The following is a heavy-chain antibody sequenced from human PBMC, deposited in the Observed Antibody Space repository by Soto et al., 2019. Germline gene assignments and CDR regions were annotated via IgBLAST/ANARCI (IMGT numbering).Heavy chain of an antibody. V-gene: IGHV3-23*01. Sequence: EVRLLESGGGLEQPGGSLRLSCTTSGFTFDNFAMSWVRQAPGRGLEWVSAISGGGGGKYYADSAKGRFIISRDNSKNTVYLQLNGLRTEDTAVYYCAKDVHYDSSGGLDYWGQGTLVTVSS. CDR3: AKDVHYDSSGGLDY. CDR2: ISGGGGGK. CDR1: GFTFDNFA. D-gene: IGHD3-22*01. J-gene: IGHJ4*02.